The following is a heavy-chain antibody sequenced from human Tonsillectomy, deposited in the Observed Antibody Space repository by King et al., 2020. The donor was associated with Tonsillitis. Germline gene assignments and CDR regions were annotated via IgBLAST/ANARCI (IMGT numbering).Heavy chain of an antibody. CDR1: GGSISSGDYY. J-gene: IGHJ6*02. CDR2: IYYSGST. Sequence: VQLQESGPGLVKPSQTLALTCTVSGGSISSGDYYWSWIRQPPGKGLEWIGYIYYSGSTYYNQSLKSRVTISVETSKNQFSVKLRSVTAADTAVYYCARAGKNYYDRSGTDGMDVWGQGTTVTVSS. V-gene: IGHV4-30-4*01. D-gene: IGHD3-22*01. CDR3: ARAGKNYYDRSGTDGMDV.